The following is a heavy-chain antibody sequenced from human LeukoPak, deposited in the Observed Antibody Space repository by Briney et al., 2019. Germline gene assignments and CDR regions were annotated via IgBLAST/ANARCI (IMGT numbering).Heavy chain of an antibody. Sequence: AGGSLRLSCAASGFTFDDYAMSWVRQGPGKGLEWVSGITWNSGSTGYADSVKGRFTISRDNAKNSLYLQMNSLRAEDTALYYCAKDTRYSYGYGMDVWGQGTTVTVSS. V-gene: IGHV3-9*01. CDR2: ITWNSGST. D-gene: IGHD5-18*01. CDR3: AKDTRYSYGYGMDV. CDR1: GFTFDDYA. J-gene: IGHJ6*02.